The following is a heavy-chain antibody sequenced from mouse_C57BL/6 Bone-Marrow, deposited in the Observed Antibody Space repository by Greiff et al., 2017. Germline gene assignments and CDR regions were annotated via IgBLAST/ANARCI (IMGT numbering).Heavy chain of an antibody. V-gene: IGHV5-6*01. CDR3: ARPGDPYYFDY. CDR1: GFTFSSYG. J-gene: IGHJ2*01. CDR2: ISSGGSYN. Sequence: EVHLVESGGDLVKPGGSLKLSCAASGFTFSSYGMSWVRQTPDKRLEWVATISSGGSYNYYPDSVKGRFTISRDNAKNTLYLQMSSLKSEDTAMYYCARPGDPYYFDYWGQGTTLTVSS.